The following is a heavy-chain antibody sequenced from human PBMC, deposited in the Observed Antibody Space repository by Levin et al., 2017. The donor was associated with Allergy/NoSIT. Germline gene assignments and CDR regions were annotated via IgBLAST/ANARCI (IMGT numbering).Heavy chain of an antibody. V-gene: IGHV1-69*13. CDR1: GGTFSSYA. CDR3: ARVVFSGDREHGYFDY. J-gene: IGHJ4*02. D-gene: IGHD3-10*01. CDR2: IIPIFGTA. Sequence: SVKVSCKASGGTFSSYAISWVRQAPGQGLEWMGGIIPIFGTANYAQKFQGRVTITADESTSTAYMELSSLRSEDTAVYYCARVVFSGDREHGYFDYWGQGTLVTVSS.